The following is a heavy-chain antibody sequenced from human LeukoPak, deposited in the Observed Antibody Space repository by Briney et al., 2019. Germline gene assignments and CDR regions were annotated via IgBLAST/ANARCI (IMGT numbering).Heavy chain of an antibody. J-gene: IGHJ4*02. CDR1: GFTFSSYA. CDR3: ARAPVINPPSGWYYFDY. V-gene: IGHV3-30-3*01. CDR2: ISYDGSNK. Sequence: GRSLRLSCAASGFTFSSYAMHWVRQAPGKGLEWVAVISYDGSNKYYADSVKGRFTISRDNSKNTLYLQMNSLRAEDTAVYYCARAPVINPPSGWYYFDYWGQGTLVTVSS. D-gene: IGHD6-19*01.